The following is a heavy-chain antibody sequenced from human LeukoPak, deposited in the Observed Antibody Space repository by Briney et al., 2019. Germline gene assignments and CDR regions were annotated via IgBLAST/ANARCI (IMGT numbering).Heavy chain of an antibody. D-gene: IGHD6-19*01. CDR1: GASSSSYY. CDR3: ARIMVYSSGWLPGDY. CDR2: IYTSGST. Sequence: SETLSLTCTVSGASSSSYYGSWIRQPAGKGLEWMGRIYTSGSTNYNPSLKSRVTMSVDTSKNQFSLKLSSVTAADTAVYYCARIMVYSSGWLPGDYWGQGTLVTVSS. V-gene: IGHV4-4*07. J-gene: IGHJ4*02.